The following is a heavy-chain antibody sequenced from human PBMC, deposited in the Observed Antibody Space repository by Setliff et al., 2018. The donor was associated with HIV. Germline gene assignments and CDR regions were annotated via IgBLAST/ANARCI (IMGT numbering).Heavy chain of an antibody. CDR1: GGSFSGFY. J-gene: IGHJ6*03. CDR3: ARGFSGDYLFTGYLDV. D-gene: IGHD3-22*01. CDR2: INHSRRT. V-gene: IGHV4-34*01. Sequence: SETLSLTCAVYGGSFSGFYWNWIRQAPGKGLEWIGEINHSRRTKYNPSLKSRVTISVDTSKNQFSLKLSSVTAADTAFYYCARGFSGDYLFTGYLDVWGTGTTVTVSS.